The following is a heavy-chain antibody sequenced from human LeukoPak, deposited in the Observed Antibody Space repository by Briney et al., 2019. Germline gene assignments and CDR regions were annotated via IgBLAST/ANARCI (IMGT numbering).Heavy chain of an antibody. D-gene: IGHD3-10*01. J-gene: IGHJ4*02. CDR2: IWYDGSNK. CDR1: GFTFSSYG. V-gene: IGHV3-33*01. CDR3: ARDLYYGSGSYSPLGY. Sequence: GGSLRLSCAASGFTFSSYGMHWVCQAPGKGLEWVAVIWYDGSNKYYADSVKGRFTISRDNSKNTLYLQMNSLRAEDTAVYYCARDLYYGSGSYSPLGYWGQGTLVTVSS.